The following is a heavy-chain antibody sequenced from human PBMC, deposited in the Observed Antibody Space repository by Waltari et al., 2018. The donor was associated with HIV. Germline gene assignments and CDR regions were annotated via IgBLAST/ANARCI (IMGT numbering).Heavy chain of an antibody. CDR2: ISAGNGDT. Sequence: VHLVQSGAEVKKPGASVKVPCKASGYTFTSYGFNWVRQATGQRPEWMGWISAGNGDTKYSPKFQGRVTITRDTSANTAYMEMSRLTSEDTAVYFCARQRLASVVGNYYYGMDVWGQGTTVTVSS. CDR3: ARQRLASVVGNYYYGMDV. V-gene: IGHV1-3*01. J-gene: IGHJ6*02. CDR1: GYTFTSYG. D-gene: IGHD2-21*01.